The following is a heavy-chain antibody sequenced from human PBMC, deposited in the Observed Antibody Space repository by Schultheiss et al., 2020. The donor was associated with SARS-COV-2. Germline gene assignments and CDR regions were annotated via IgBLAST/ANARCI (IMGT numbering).Heavy chain of an antibody. Sequence: GGSLRLSCAASGFTFSSYAMSWVRQAPGKGLEWVSAISGSGGSTYYADSVKGRFTISRDNSKNTLYLQMNSLRAEDTAVYYCAKVPSTLPAARGYYYYYYMDVWGKGTTVTVSS. D-gene: IGHD2-2*01. CDR2: ISGSGGST. CDR1: GFTFSSYA. V-gene: IGHV3-23*01. CDR3: AKVPSTLPAARGYYYYYYMDV. J-gene: IGHJ6*03.